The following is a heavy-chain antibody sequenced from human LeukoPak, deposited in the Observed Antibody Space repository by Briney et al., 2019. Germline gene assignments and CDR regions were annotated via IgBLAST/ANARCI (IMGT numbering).Heavy chain of an antibody. CDR3: ARAHYYDSSGYEEYFQH. D-gene: IGHD3-22*01. V-gene: IGHV1-69*04. CDR2: IIPILGIA. J-gene: IGHJ1*01. Sequence: SVKVSCKASGGTFSSYAISWVRQAPGQGLEWMGRIIPILGIANYAQEFQGRVTITADKSTSTAYMELSSLRSEDTAVYYCARAHYYDSSGYEEYFQHWGQGTLVTVSS. CDR1: GGTFSSYA.